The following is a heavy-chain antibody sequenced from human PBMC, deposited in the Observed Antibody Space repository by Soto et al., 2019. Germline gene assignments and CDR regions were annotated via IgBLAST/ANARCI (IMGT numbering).Heavy chain of an antibody. CDR1: GFAFSYYG. CDR3: ARDLGGATRYRGMDV. CDR2: ISPRSDYI. J-gene: IGHJ6*02. Sequence: QLVESGGGLVKPGGSLRLSCAASGFAFSYYGMNWVRQAPGKGLEWVASISPRSDYIYYADSVKGRFTSSRDNAKNPLYLEMNSLRAEVSAVYYCARDLGGATRYRGMDVWGQGTTVTVSS. D-gene: IGHD1-26*01. V-gene: IGHV3-21*01.